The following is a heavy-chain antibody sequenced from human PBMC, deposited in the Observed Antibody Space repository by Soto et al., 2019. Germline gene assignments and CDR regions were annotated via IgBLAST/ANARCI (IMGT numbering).Heavy chain of an antibody. CDR3: AREDDTTGHYSWFDP. Sequence: QVQLVQSGPELKIPGSSVKVSCKPSGTTFDSFTFSWVRQAPGQGLEWMGGFVPMFGSASIAQRFQGRVRITADASTGTGYMELSDVRSEDSAIYYCAREDDTTGHYSWFDPWGPGTLVTVSS. CDR2: FVPMFGSA. CDR1: GTTFDSFT. V-gene: IGHV1-69*01. D-gene: IGHD3-9*01. J-gene: IGHJ5*02.